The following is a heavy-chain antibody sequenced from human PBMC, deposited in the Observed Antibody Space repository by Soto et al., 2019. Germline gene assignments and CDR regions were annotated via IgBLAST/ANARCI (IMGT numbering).Heavy chain of an antibody. V-gene: IGHV4-61*01. D-gene: IGHD4-17*01. CDR3: ARERTYGDLPFDY. J-gene: IGHJ4*02. Sequence: ASETLSLTCTVSGGSVSSGSYYWSWIRQPPGKGLEWIGYIYYSGSTNYNPSLKSRVTISVDTSKNQFSLKLSSVTAADTAVYYCARERTYGDLPFDYWGQGTLVTVLL. CDR1: GGSVSSGSYY. CDR2: IYYSGST.